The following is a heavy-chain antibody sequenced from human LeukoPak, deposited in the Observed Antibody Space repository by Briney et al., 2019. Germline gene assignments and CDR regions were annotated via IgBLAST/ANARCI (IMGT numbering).Heavy chain of an antibody. CDR1: GFTFSSYA. CDR2: ISGSGGST. J-gene: IGHJ4*02. CDR3: AGGHTYYDILTGYYDLFDY. V-gene: IGHV3-23*01. D-gene: IGHD3-9*01. Sequence: GGSLRLSCAASGFTFSSYAMSWVRQAPGKGLEWVSAISGSGGSTYYADSVKGRFTISRDNSKNTLYLQMNSLRAEDTAVYYCAGGHTYYDILTGYYDLFDYWGQGTLVTVSS.